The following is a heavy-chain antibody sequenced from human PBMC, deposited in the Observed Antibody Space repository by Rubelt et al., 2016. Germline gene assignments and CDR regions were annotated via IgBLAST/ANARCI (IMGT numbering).Heavy chain of an antibody. Sequence: QVQLQESGPGLVKPSETLSLTCTVSGYSISSGYYWGWIRQPPGKGLEWIGSIYYSGSTYYNPSLKSRVTISVDTSKNQCSRKLSSVTAADTAVYYCARGGTKTNFYWGQGTLVTVSS. CDR2: IYYSGST. D-gene: IGHD4/OR15-4a*01. CDR3: ARGGTKTNFY. V-gene: IGHV4-38-2*02. CDR1: GYSISSGYY. J-gene: IGHJ4*02.